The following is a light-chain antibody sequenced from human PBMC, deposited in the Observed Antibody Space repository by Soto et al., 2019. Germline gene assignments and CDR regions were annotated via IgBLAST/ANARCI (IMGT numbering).Light chain of an antibody. J-gene: IGKJ5*01. CDR1: QGISSA. Sequence: AIQLTQSPSSLSASVGDRVSITCRASQGISSALAWYQHKPGKAPKILIYDASSLQSGVPSRFSGSESGTECTLTSSSLQPEDFATYHCQQLKTYPFTFGQGTRLEIK. CDR2: DAS. CDR3: QQLKTYPFT. V-gene: IGKV1-13*02.